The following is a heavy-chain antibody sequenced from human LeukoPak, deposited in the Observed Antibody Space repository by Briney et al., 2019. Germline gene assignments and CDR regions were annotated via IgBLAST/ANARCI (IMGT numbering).Heavy chain of an antibody. Sequence: GGSLRLSCAASGFTFDDYTMHWVRQAPGKGLEWVSLISWDGGSTYYADSVKGRFTISRDNSKNSLYLQMNSLRTEDTALYYCAKDMAAMVQSYGMDVWGQGTTVTVSS. CDR1: GFTFDDYT. J-gene: IGHJ6*02. CDR3: AKDMAAMVQSYGMDV. V-gene: IGHV3-43*01. CDR2: ISWDGGST. D-gene: IGHD5-18*01.